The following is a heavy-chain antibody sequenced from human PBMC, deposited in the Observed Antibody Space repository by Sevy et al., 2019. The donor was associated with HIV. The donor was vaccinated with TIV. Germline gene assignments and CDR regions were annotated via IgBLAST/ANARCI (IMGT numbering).Heavy chain of an antibody. CDR3: ARHAPLLWFGELGHAFDI. CDR1: GGSISSSSYY. V-gene: IGHV4-39*01. D-gene: IGHD3-10*01. Sequence: SETLSLTCTVSGGSISSSSYYWGWIRQPPGKGLEWIGSIYYSGSTYYNPSLKSRVTISVDTSKNQFSLKLSSVTAADTAVYYCARHAPLLWFGELGHAFDIWGQGTMVTVSS. CDR2: IYYSGST. J-gene: IGHJ3*02.